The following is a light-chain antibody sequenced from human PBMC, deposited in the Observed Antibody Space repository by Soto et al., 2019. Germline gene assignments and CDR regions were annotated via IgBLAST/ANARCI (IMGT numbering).Light chain of an antibody. CDR1: QSISTW. Sequence: DIQMTQSPSTLSASVGDRVTITCRASQSISTWLAWYQQKPGKAPKLLIYKASSSESGVPSRFSGSGSGTEFTLTISSLQPDDSATYYCQQYINRWTFGQGTKVEIK. CDR3: QQYINRWT. CDR2: KAS. V-gene: IGKV1-5*03. J-gene: IGKJ1*01.